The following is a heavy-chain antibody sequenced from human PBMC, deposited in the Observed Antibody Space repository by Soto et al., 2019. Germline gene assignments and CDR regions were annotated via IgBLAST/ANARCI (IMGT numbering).Heavy chain of an antibody. CDR2: IYHSGST. CDR1: GGSISSTNW. V-gene: IGHV4-4*02. Sequence: PSETLSLTCAVSGGSISSTNWWSWVRQPPGEGLEWIGEIYHSGSTNYNPSLKSRVTMSVDKSKNQFSLKLSSVTAADTAVYYCARAGGRFDPWGQGTLVTVSS. J-gene: IGHJ5*02. CDR3: ARAGGRFDP.